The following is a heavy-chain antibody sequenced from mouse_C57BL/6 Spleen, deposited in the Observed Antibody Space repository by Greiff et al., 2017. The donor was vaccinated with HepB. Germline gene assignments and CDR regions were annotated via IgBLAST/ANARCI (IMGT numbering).Heavy chain of an antibody. CDR2: ISDGGSYT. J-gene: IGHJ4*01. V-gene: IGHV5-4*01. CDR1: GFTFSSYA. D-gene: IGHD2-1*01. CDR3: ARDRDGNYAMDY. Sequence: DVMLVESGGGLVKPGGSLKLSCAASGFTFSSYAMSWVRQTPEKRLEWVATISDGGSYTYYPDNVKGRFTISRGNAKNNLYLQMSHLKSEDTAMYYCARDRDGNYAMDYWGQGTSVTVSS.